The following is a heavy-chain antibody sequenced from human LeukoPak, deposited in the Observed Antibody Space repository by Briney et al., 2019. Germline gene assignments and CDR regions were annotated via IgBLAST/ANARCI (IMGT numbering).Heavy chain of an antibody. CDR1: GGSISSSSYY. CDR3: AREPEYYFATSGGLDP. Sequence: PSETLSLTCTVSGGSISSSSYYWSWIRQPPGEGLEWIASIYYTGSTNYNPSLKSRVTISVDTSKNQFSLKLSSVTAADTAVYYCAREPEYYFATSGGLDPWGQGTLVTVSS. CDR2: IYYTGST. D-gene: IGHD3-22*01. V-gene: IGHV4-61*01. J-gene: IGHJ5*02.